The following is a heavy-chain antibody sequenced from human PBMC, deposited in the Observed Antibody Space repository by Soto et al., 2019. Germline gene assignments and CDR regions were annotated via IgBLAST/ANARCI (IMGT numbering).Heavy chain of an antibody. CDR2: ISAYNGNT. D-gene: IGHD3-3*01. Sequence: ASVKVCCKASGYTFTSYGISWVRQAPGQGLEWMGWISAYNGNTNYAQKLQGRVTMTTDTSTSTAYMELRSLRSDDTAVYYCAREEVNDFWSADDFDIWGQVPIGTVS. V-gene: IGHV1-18*01. CDR3: AREEVNDFWSADDFDI. CDR1: GYTFTSYG. J-gene: IGHJ3*02.